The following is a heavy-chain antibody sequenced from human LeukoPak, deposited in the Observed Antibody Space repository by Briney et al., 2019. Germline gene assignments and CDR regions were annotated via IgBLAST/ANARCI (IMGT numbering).Heavy chain of an antibody. J-gene: IGHJ4*02. CDR1: GFTFSSYW. CDR3: ARDLRIGVVPAAGGY. D-gene: IGHD2-2*01. V-gene: IGHV3-7*01. CDR2: IKQDGSEK. Sequence: GGSLRLSCAASGFTFSSYWMSWVRQAPGKGLEWVANIKQDGSEKYYVDSVKGRFTISRDNAKNSLYLQMNSLRAEDTAVYYCARDLRIGVVPAAGGYWGQGTLVTVSS.